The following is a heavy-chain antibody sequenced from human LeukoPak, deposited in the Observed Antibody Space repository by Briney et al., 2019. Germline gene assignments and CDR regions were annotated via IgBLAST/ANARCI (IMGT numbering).Heavy chain of an antibody. J-gene: IGHJ5*02. CDR3: AREEGVRGVPLFDP. CDR2: IYYSGST. Sequence: PSETLSLTCTVSGGSVSSGSDYWSWIRQPPGKGLEWIGNIYYSGSTNYNPSLKSRVTISVDTSKNQFSLKLSSVTASDTAVYYCAREEGVRGVPLFDPWGQGTLVTVSS. CDR1: GGSVSSGSDY. V-gene: IGHV4-61*01. D-gene: IGHD3-10*01.